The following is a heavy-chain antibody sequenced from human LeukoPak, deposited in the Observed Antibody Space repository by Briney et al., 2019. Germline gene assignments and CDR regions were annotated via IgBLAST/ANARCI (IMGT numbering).Heavy chain of an antibody. V-gene: IGHV3-7*04. CDR2: IKEDGSEK. Sequence: PGGSLRLSCAASGFIISSYWVSWVRQAPGKGLEWVANIKEDGSEKYYVDSVKGRFTISRDNAKNSLSLQMNSLRAEDTAVYYCARHFSGPYWDYFDYWGQGTLVTVSS. J-gene: IGHJ4*02. CDR3: ARHFSGPYWDYFDY. CDR1: GFIISSYW. D-gene: IGHD1-26*01.